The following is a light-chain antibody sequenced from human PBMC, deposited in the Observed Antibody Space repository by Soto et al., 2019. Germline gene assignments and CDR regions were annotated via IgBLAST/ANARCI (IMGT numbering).Light chain of an antibody. J-gene: IGKJ1*01. V-gene: IGKV3-20*01. Sequence: EIVLTQSPGTLSLSPGERATLSCRASQSVSSNYLAWYQQKPGQAPRLLIYGASSRATGIPDRFSGSGSETDFTLTISRLEPEDLALYYCQPPWTFGQGTKVEIK. CDR2: GAS. CDR3: QPPWT. CDR1: QSVSSNY.